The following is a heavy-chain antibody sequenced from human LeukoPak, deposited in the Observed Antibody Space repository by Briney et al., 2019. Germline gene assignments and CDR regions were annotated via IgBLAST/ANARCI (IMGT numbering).Heavy chain of an antibody. Sequence: ASVKXSCKASGYTFTSYYMHWVRQAPGQGGEWMGIINPSGGSTSYAQKFQGRVTITRDTDTSTVYMELSSLRSEDTAVYYCARDGCTNRVCPGDYWGQGTLVTVSS. CDR3: ARDGCTNRVCPGDY. CDR1: GYTFTSYY. V-gene: IGHV1-46*01. J-gene: IGHJ4*02. CDR2: INPSGGST. D-gene: IGHD2-8*01.